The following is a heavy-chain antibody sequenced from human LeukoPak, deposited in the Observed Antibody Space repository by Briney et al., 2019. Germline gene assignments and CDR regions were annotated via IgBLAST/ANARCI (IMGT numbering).Heavy chain of an antibody. D-gene: IGHD3-9*01. Sequence: GASAKVSCKASGGTFSSYAISWVRQAPGQGLEWMGGIIPIFGTANYAQKFQGRVTITADESTSTAYMELSSLRSEDTAVYYCAREESNYDILTGYYIFGMDVWGQGTTVTVSS. J-gene: IGHJ6*02. CDR2: IIPIFGTA. V-gene: IGHV1-69*13. CDR1: GGTFSSYA. CDR3: AREESNYDILTGYYIFGMDV.